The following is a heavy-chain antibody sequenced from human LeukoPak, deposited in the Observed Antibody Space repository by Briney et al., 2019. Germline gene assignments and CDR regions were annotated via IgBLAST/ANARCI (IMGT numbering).Heavy chain of an antibody. CDR1: GFTFSSYW. CDR3: TRFLYYYDSSTYHDYFDY. J-gene: IGHJ4*02. CDR2: INSDGRST. V-gene: IGHV3-74*01. Sequence: GGSLRLSCAASGFTFSSYWMHWVRQAPGKGPVWVSRINSDGRSTNYADSVKGRFTISRDNAKNTLYLQMNSLRAEDTAVYYCTRFLYYYDSSTYHDYFDYWGQGTLVTVSS. D-gene: IGHD3-22*01.